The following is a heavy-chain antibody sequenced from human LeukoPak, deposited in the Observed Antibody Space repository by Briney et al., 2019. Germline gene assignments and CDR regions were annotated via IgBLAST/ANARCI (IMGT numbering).Heavy chain of an antibody. J-gene: IGHJ4*02. CDR2: VSGSGGST. Sequence: PGGSLRLSCAASAFTLSSYAMSWVRQAPGKGLGWVSAVSGSGGSTYYADSVKGRFTISGDNSKNTLYLQINSLRAEDTAVYYYAKSPYYYGSGLYYFDYWGQGTLVTVSS. CDR3: AKSPYYYGSGLYYFDY. CDR1: AFTLSSYA. V-gene: IGHV3-23*01. D-gene: IGHD3-10*01.